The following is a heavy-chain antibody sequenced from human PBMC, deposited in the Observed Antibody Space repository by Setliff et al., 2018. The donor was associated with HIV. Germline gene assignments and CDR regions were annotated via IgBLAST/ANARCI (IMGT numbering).Heavy chain of an antibody. D-gene: IGHD2-2*01. Sequence: PSETLSLTCTVSGVSIRSYYWTWIRQSPGKGLEWIGHLYYSGSTNYNPSLRGRVTISVDTSKNQVSLKLNSLTAADTAVYYCARGGTSSNWFDPWGQGTLVTVSS. J-gene: IGHJ5*02. CDR3: ARGGTSSNWFDP. V-gene: IGHV4-59*01. CDR2: LYYSGST. CDR1: GVSIRSYY.